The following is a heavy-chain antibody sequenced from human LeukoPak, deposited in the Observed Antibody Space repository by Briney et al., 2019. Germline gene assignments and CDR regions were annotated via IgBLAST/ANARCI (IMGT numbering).Heavy chain of an antibody. V-gene: IGHV4-39*01. J-gene: IGHJ4*02. CDR3: ARRGYSYGYAADY. CDR2: IYFSGSS. Sequence: SETLSLTCTVSGGSISSSSHYWGWFRQPPGKGLEWVGSIYFSGSSYYNPSLKSRVTISVDTPKNQFSLKLSSVTAADTAVYYCARRGYSYGYAADYWGQGTLVTVSS. D-gene: IGHD5-18*01. CDR1: GGSISSSSHY.